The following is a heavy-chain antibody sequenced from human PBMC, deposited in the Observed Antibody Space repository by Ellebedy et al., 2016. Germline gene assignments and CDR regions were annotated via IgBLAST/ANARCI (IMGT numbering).Heavy chain of an antibody. CDR1: GFIFTSYW. CDR3: VKMPDFDY. V-gene: IGHV3-7*01. CDR2: IRQDGKEA. J-gene: IGHJ4*03. Sequence: GESLKISCAASGFIFTSYWMSLVRQAPGKGLEWVANIRQDGKEAHYMDSVRGRFTILRDNTKDSLHLQMNSLTTEDTAVYYCVKMPDFDYWGQGTLVTVSS. D-gene: IGHD2-2*01.